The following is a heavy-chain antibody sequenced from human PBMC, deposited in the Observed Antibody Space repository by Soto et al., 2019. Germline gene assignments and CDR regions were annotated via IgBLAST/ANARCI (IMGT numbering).Heavy chain of an antibody. CDR1: GFVFSDYG. CDR2: ITNEGNNV. V-gene: IGHV3-30*18. CDR3: AKDGPGGGRHFYYGLDV. Sequence: KLVESGGGVVQPGRSLRLSCAASGFVFSDYGMHWVRQAPGKGLEWVALITNEGNNVFYRESVKGRFSISRGSSTNTVDLLMHSLRPEDTGVYYCAKDGPGGGRHFYYGLDVWGQGTTVTVSS. D-gene: IGHD1-26*01. J-gene: IGHJ6*02.